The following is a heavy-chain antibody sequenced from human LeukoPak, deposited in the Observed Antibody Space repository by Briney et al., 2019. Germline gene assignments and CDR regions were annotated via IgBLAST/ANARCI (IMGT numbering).Heavy chain of an antibody. CDR2: INHSDGST. CDR1: GYTFTSYY. J-gene: IGHJ4*02. Sequence: ASVKVSCKASGYTFTSYYMHWVRQAPGQGLEWMGVINHSDGSTSYAQKFQGRVTMTRDTSTSTVYMELSSLRSEDTAVYYCARDASRSGIGYYTQTAPDNDYWGQGTLVTVSS. CDR3: ARDASRSGIGYYTQTAPDNDY. D-gene: IGHD3-22*01. V-gene: IGHV1-46*03.